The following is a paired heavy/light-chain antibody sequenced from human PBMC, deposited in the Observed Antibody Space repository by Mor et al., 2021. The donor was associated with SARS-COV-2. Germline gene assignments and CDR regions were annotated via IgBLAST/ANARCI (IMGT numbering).Light chain of an antibody. V-gene: IGKV3-11*01. Sequence: VVLTQSPAILSLSPGERATLFCRASQTISTYLAWYQQKPGQPPRLLIYDASKRATGIPARFSGSGSGTDFTLTISSLEPEDFAVYVCQQRGNRYSFGQGTKLEIK. CDR3: QQRGNRYS. CDR2: DAS. CDR1: QTISTY. J-gene: IGKJ2*03.
Heavy chain of an antibody. V-gene: IGHV4-59*01. Sequence: VQLQESGPGLVKPSETLSLTCTVSGGSINSFYWSWIRQPPGKRLEWLGYISSSGSTNYNPSFKSRVTISVDTSKNQFSLKLNSVTAADTAIYYCAREDFPYYFEHWGHGTLVTVSS. J-gene: IGHJ4*01. CDR2: ISSSGST. D-gene: IGHD3-3*01. CDR3: AREDFPYYFEH. CDR1: GGSINSFY.